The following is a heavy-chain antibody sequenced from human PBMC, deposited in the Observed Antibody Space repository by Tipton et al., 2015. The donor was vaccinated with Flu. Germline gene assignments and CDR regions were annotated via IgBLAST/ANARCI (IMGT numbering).Heavy chain of an antibody. D-gene: IGHD2-21*01. CDR3: ARDPGEVVGEYFQH. V-gene: IGHV4-59*12. CDR2: IYNSQYA. J-gene: IGHJ1*01. CDR1: GGSISSYY. Sequence: TLSLTCTVSGGSISSYYWNWIRQPPGKGLEWIGYIYNSQYAKYNPSLKSRVTISVDTSKKQFSLRLRSVTAEDTAVYYCARDPGEVVGEYFQHWGQGTLVTVSS.